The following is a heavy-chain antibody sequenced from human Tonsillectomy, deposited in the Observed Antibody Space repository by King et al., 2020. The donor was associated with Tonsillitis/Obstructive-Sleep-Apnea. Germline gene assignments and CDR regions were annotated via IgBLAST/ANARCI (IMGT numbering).Heavy chain of an antibody. CDR1: GFTFSSYE. J-gene: IGHJ6*02. V-gene: IGHV3-48*03. D-gene: IGHD2-8*01. Sequence: VQLVESGGGLVQPGGSLRLSCVASGFTFSSYEMNWVRQAPGKGLEWVSYISSRGSTIHYADSVKGRFTISRDNAKNSLYLQMNSLRAEDTAVYYCARGIGAPYCTHGVCYGDGMDVWGQGTTVTVSS. CDR3: ARGIGAPYCTHGVCYGDGMDV. CDR2: ISSRGSTI.